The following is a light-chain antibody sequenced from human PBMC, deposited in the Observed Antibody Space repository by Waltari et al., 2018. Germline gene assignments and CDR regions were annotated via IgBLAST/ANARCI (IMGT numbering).Light chain of an antibody. CDR3: ETGGHGTWV. V-gene: IGLV4-69*01. CDR1: SGHSSNI. CDR2: VNSDGSH. J-gene: IGLJ3*02. Sequence: QLVLTQSPSASASLGASVKLTCTLSSGHSSNIIAWLQQQPGKGPRYLMQVNSDGSHRKGDEIPYRFSGSSSGAERYLPISSLQSEDEADYYCETGGHGTWVFGGGTKLTVL.